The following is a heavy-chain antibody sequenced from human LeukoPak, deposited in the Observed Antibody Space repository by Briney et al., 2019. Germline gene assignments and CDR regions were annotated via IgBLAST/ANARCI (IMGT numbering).Heavy chain of an antibody. D-gene: IGHD2-15*01. CDR3: ARYCSGGSCYSEDAFDI. J-gene: IGHJ3*02. V-gene: IGHV5-51*01. Sequence: GESLKISCKGSGYSFTSYWIGWVRQMPGKGLEWMGIIYPGDSDTRYSPSFQGQVTISADKSISTAYLQWSSLKASDTAMYYCARYCSGGSCYSEDAFDIWGQGTMVTVSS. CDR1: GYSFTSYW. CDR2: IYPGDSDT.